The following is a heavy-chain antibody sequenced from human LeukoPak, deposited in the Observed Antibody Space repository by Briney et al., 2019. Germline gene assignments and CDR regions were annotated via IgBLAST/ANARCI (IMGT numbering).Heavy chain of an antibody. Sequence: SVKVSCKASGGTFSSYAISWVRQAPGQGLEWMGGIIPIFGTANYAQKFQGRVTITADESTSTAYMELSSLRSEDTAVYYCARGGTNRSSQQLDYWGQGTLVTVSS. J-gene: IGHJ4*02. CDR2: IIPIFGTA. CDR3: ARGGTNRSSQQLDY. D-gene: IGHD6-13*01. CDR1: GGTFSSYA. V-gene: IGHV1-69*13.